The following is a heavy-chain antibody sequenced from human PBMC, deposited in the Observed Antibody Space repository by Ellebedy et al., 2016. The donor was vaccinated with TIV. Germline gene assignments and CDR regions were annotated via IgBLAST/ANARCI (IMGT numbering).Heavy chain of an antibody. CDR1: GFTFSDYY. D-gene: IGHD1-26*01. Sequence: GGSLRLSXAASGFTFSDYYMSWIRQAPGKGLEWVSYISSSSSYIYYADSVKGRFTISRDNAKNSLYLQMNSLRAEDTAVYYCAESGSYSFDFDYWGQGTLVTVSS. CDR2: ISSSSSYI. CDR3: AESGSYSFDFDY. J-gene: IGHJ4*02. V-gene: IGHV3-11*06.